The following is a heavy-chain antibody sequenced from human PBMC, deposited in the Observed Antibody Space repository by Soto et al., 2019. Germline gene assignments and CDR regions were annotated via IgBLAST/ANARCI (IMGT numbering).Heavy chain of an antibody. J-gene: IGHJ6*02. V-gene: IGHV3-30*18. CDR3: AKDFGVVTAMEYYYYGMDV. Sequence: GVSLRLSCAASGFTFGSYGMHWVRQAPGKGLEWVAVISYDGSNKYYADSVKGRFTISRDHSKNTLYLQMNGLRAEDTAVYYCAKDFGVVTAMEYYYYGMDVWGQGTTVTVSS. D-gene: IGHD2-21*02. CDR2: ISYDGSNK. CDR1: GFTFGSYG.